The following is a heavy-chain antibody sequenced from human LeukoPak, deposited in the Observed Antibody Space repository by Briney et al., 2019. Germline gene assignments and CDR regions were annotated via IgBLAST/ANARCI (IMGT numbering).Heavy chain of an antibody. CDR2: IYYSGNT. Sequence: SETLSLTCTVSGGSLASTIYYWGWVRQPPGKGLEWIGSIYYSGNTYYNPSLKSRVIISVDTSKNQFSLKLNSVTAEDTAVYYCAKVPGPFLYDILTGYSYYFDYWGQGTLVTVSS. CDR1: GGSLASTIYY. J-gene: IGHJ4*02. D-gene: IGHD3-9*01. CDR3: AKVPGPFLYDILTGYSYYFDY. V-gene: IGHV4-39*07.